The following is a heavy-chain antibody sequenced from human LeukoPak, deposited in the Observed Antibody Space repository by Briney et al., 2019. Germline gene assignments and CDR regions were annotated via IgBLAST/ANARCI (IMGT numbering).Heavy chain of an antibody. CDR3: ARVALDSSSWNFDY. CDR2: INHSGST. V-gene: IGHV4-34*01. D-gene: IGHD6-13*01. J-gene: IGHJ4*02. CDR1: GGSFSGYY. Sequence: SETLSLTCAVYGGSFSGYYWSWIRQPPGKGLEWIGEINHSGSTNYNPSLKSRVTISVDTSKNQFSLKLSSVTAADTAVYYCARVALDSSSWNFDYWGQGTLVTVSS.